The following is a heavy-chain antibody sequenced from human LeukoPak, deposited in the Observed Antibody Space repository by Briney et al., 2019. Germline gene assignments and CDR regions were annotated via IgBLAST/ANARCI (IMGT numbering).Heavy chain of an antibody. CDR3: ARDRYYYDSSGYIRGISFDY. D-gene: IGHD3-22*01. CDR2: INPSGGST. CDR1: GYTFTGYY. J-gene: IGHJ4*02. Sequence: ASVKLSCKASGYTFTGYYMHWVRQAPGQGLEWMGIINPSGGSTSYAQKFQGRVTMTRDTSTSTVYMELSSLRSEDTAVYYCARDRYYYDSSGYIRGISFDYWGQGTLVTVSS. V-gene: IGHV1-46*01.